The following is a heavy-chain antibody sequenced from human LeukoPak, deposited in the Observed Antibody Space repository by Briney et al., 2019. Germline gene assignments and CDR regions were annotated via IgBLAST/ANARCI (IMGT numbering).Heavy chain of an antibody. CDR2: VYSGGST. D-gene: IGHD5-12*01. V-gene: IGHV3-53*01. CDR3: ARQYSGYDSELDY. CDR1: GFTFSSYW. J-gene: IGHJ4*02. Sequence: GGSLRLSCAASGFTFSSYWMHWVRQAPGKGLEWVSVVYSGGSTYYADSVKGRFTISRDNSKNTLYLQMNSLRAEDTAVYYCARQYSGYDSELDYWGQGTLVTVSS.